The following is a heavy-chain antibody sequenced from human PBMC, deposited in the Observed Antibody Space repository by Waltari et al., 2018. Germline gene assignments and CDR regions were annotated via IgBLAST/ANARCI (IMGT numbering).Heavy chain of an antibody. D-gene: IGHD3-10*01. CDR2: INAGNGNT. CDR1: GYTFTSYA. V-gene: IGHV1-3*01. Sequence: QVQLVQSGAEVKKPGASVKVSCKASGYTFTSYAMHWVRQAPGQRLEWMGWINAGNGNTKYSQKFQGRVTITRDTSASTAYMELSSLRSEDTAVYYCARGRFTMVQWVAFDPCGQGTLVTVSS. CDR3: ARGRFTMVQWVAFDP. J-gene: IGHJ5*02.